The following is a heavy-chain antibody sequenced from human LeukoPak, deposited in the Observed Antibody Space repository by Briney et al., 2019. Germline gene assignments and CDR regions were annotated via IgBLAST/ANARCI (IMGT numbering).Heavy chain of an antibody. CDR3: ARDIVGATTHYYYYGMDV. J-gene: IGHJ6*02. V-gene: IGHV1-18*01. CDR2: ISAYNGNT. D-gene: IGHD1-26*01. Sequence: ASVKVSCKASGYTFTSYGISWVRQAPGQGLEWMGWISAYNGNTNYAQKLQGRVTMTTDTSTSTAYMELRSLRSDDTAVYYCARDIVGATTHYYYYGMDVWGQGTTVTVSS. CDR1: GYTFTSYG.